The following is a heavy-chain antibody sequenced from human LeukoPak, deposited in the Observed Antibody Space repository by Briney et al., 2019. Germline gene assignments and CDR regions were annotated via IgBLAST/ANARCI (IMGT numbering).Heavy chain of an antibody. CDR3: AAGYSSGWFTYDAFDI. D-gene: IGHD6-19*01. Sequence: GGSLRLSCAASGFTFSSYAMPWVRQAPGKGLEWVAVISYDGSNKYYADSVKGRFTISRDNSKNTLYLQMNSLRAEDTAVYYCAAGYSSGWFTYDAFDIWGQGTVVTVSS. V-gene: IGHV3-30-3*01. CDR2: ISYDGSNK. CDR1: GFTFSSYA. J-gene: IGHJ3*02.